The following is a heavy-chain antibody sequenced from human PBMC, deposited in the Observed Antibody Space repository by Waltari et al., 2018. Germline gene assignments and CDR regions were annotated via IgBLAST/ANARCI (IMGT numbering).Heavy chain of an antibody. CDR1: GFTFSSYS. J-gene: IGHJ4*02. CDR3: ARGAAASLSPFDY. Sequence: EVQLVESGGGLVKPGGSLRLSCAASGFTFSSYSMNWVRQAPGKGLEVVSSISSSSSYIYYADSVKGRFTISRDNAKNSLYLQMNSLRAEDTAVYYCARGAAASLSPFDYWGQGTLVTVSS. CDR2: ISSSSSYI. D-gene: IGHD6-13*01. V-gene: IGHV3-21*01.